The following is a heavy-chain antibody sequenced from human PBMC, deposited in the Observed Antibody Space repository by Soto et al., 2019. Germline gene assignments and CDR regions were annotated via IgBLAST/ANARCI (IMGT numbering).Heavy chain of an antibody. J-gene: IGHJ4*02. CDR2: ISSSSSYI. Sequence: EVQLVESGGGLVKPGGSLRLSCAASGFTFSSYSMNWVRQAPGKGLEWVSSISSSSSYIYYADSVKGRFTISRDNAKNSLDLQMNGLRAEDTAVYYCARDRSVVATFTSDYWGQGTLVTVSS. D-gene: IGHD5-12*01. CDR3: ARDRSVVATFTSDY. CDR1: GFTFSSYS. V-gene: IGHV3-21*01.